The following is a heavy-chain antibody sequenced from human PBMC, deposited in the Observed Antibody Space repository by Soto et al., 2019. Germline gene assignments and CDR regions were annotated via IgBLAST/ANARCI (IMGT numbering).Heavy chain of an antibody. CDR2: IKQDGSEK. Sequence: GGSLRLSCAASGFTFSSYWMSWVRQAPGKGLEWVANIKQDGSEKYYVDSVKGRFTISRDNAKNSLYLQMNSLRAEDTAVYYCARDLGLNDYGDPDAFDIWGQGTMVTVSS. J-gene: IGHJ3*02. CDR1: GFTFSSYW. V-gene: IGHV3-7*01. CDR3: ARDLGLNDYGDPDAFDI. D-gene: IGHD4-17*01.